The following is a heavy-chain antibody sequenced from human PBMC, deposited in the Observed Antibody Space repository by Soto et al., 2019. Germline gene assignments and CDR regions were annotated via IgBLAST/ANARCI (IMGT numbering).Heavy chain of an antibody. CDR2: ISGSGRNT. D-gene: IGHD3-10*01. V-gene: IGHV3-23*01. J-gene: IGHJ6*02. CDR1: GFTFSNYA. Sequence: EVQMLESGGGLVHPGGSLRLSCGASGFTFSNYAMNWVRQAPGKGLEWVSSISGSGRNTYYADSVKGRLTISRDSSKNTLYLQMNSLRVEDTGVYYCAKDLNGSGSFTSYYHYGMDVWGQGTTVTVSS. CDR3: AKDLNGSGSFTSYYHYGMDV.